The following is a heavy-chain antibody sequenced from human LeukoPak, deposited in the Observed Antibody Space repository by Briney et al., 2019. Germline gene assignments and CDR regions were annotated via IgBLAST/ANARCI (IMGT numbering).Heavy chain of an antibody. CDR3: ARAGGFSSGWYLDY. V-gene: IGHV4-38-2*02. CDR1: GYSISSGYY. Sequence: PSETLSLTCTVSGYSISSGYYWGWIRQPPGKGLEWIGSIYHSGSTYYNPSLKSRVTISVDTSKNQFSLKLSSVTAADTAVYYCARAGGFSSGWYLDYWGQGTLVTVSS. J-gene: IGHJ4*02. D-gene: IGHD6-19*01. CDR2: IYHSGST.